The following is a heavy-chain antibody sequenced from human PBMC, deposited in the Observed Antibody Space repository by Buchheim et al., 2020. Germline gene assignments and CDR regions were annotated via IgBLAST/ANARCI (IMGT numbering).Heavy chain of an antibody. Sequence: EVQLVESGGGLVQPGGSLKLSCAASGFTFSVSTVHWVRQASGKGLEWVGLIRSKTNNYATGYGAPMKGRFTISRDDSQNPAYLQVNNLQTEDTARYYCTRTYYDSSSYYYFDSWGQGTL. CDR2: IRSKTNNYAT. D-gene: IGHD3-22*01. CDR1: GFTFSVST. J-gene: IGHJ4*02. V-gene: IGHV3-73*01. CDR3: TRTYYDSSSYYYFDS.